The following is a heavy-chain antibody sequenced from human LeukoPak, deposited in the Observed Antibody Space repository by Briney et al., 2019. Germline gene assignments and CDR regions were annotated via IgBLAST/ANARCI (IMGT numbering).Heavy chain of an antibody. Sequence: SETLSLTCTVSGGSISSYYWSWLRQPPGKGLEGIGYIYYSGSTNYNPSLKSRVTISVDTSKNQFSLKLSSVTAADTAVYYCARSGWYGEDFDYWGQGPLVTVSS. CDR2: IYYSGST. CDR1: GGSISSYY. V-gene: IGHV4-59*01. J-gene: IGHJ4*02. CDR3: ARSGWYGEDFDY. D-gene: IGHD6-19*01.